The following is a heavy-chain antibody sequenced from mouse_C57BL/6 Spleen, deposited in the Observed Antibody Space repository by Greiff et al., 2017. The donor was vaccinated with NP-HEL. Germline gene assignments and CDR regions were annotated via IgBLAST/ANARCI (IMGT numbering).Heavy chain of an antibody. J-gene: IGHJ3*01. D-gene: IGHD2-1*01. Sequence: QVQLKQSGAELVRPGASVTLSCKASGYTFTNYEMHWVKQTPVHGLEWIGAIDPETGGTASNQKFKGKAILTADKSSSTAYMELRSLTSEDSAVEYCTRSGYGNFQAWFAYWGQGTLVTVSA. V-gene: IGHV1-15*01. CDR2: IDPETGGT. CDR3: TRSGYGNFQAWFAY. CDR1: GYTFTNYE.